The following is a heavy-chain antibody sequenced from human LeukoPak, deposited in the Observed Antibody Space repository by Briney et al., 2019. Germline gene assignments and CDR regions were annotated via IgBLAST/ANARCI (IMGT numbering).Heavy chain of an antibody. Sequence: SVKLSCKASGGTFSSYAISWVRQAPGQGLEWMGRIIPIFGIANYAQKFQGRVTITADKSTSTAYMELSSLRSEDTAVYYCARIYDYYYGMDVWGQGTTVTVSS. CDR2: IIPIFGIA. CDR3: ARIYDYYYGMDV. CDR1: GGTFSSYA. J-gene: IGHJ6*02. V-gene: IGHV1-69*04. D-gene: IGHD3-16*01.